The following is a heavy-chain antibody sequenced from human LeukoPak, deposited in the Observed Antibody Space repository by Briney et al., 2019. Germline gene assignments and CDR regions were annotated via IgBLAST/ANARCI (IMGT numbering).Heavy chain of an antibody. V-gene: IGHV1-2*02. Sequence: ASVTVSCKASGYTFTGYYMYWVRQAPGQGLEWMGWIIPNSGGTKYAQKFQGRVNMTRDTSINTAYMELSRLTSDDTAVYYCARAQGWERPLDYWGQGTLVTVSS. CDR1: GYTFTGYY. CDR2: IIPNSGGT. J-gene: IGHJ4*02. D-gene: IGHD1-1*01. CDR3: ARAQGWERPLDY.